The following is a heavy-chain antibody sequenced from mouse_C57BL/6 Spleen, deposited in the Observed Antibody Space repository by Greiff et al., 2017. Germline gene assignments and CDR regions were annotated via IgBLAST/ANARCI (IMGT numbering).Heavy chain of an antibody. V-gene: IGHV1-61*01. J-gene: IGHJ4*01. CDR1: GYTFTSYW. Sequence: VKLQQPGAELVRPGSSVKLSCKASGYTFTSYWMDWVKQRPGQGLEWIGNIYPSDSETHYNQKFKDKATLTVDNSSSTAYMQLSSLTSEDSAVYYCARLGTTVVDYAMDYWGQGTSVTVSS. CDR2: IYPSDSET. D-gene: IGHD1-1*01. CDR3: ARLGTTVVDYAMDY.